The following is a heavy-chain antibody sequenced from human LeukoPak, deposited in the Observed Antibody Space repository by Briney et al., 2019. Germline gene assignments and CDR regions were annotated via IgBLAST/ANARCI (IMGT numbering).Heavy chain of an antibody. Sequence: PGGSLRLSCAASGFTVSGDYMSWVRQAPGKGLEWVSVIYSGDDTYYADSVKGRFTISRDNSKNTLYLQMNSLRAEDTAVYYCDALTGIAAAGSWGQGTLVTVSS. CDR3: DALTGIAAAGS. D-gene: IGHD6-13*01. CDR1: GFTVSGDY. J-gene: IGHJ4*02. V-gene: IGHV3-53*01. CDR2: IYSGDDT.